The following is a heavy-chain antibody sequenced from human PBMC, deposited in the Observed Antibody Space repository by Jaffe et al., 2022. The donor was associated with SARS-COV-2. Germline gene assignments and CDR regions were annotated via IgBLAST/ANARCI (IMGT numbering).Heavy chain of an antibody. CDR1: GYTFTEYA. CDR2: IDAGNGRT. Sequence: QVHLVQSGAEVKKPGASVKVSCRASGYTFTEYAIHWVRQAPGQRLEWMGWIDAGNGRTKYSPKFQGRVTITRDTSASTAYMELNSLRSEDTAVYYCARGRWSAHSSDYYLDYWGQGTLVTVSS. V-gene: IGHV1-3*01. CDR3: ARGRWSAHSSDYYLDY. J-gene: IGHJ4*02. D-gene: IGHD3-22*01.